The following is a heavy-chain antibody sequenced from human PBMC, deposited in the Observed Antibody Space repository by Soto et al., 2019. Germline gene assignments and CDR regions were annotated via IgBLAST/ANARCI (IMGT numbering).Heavy chain of an antibody. V-gene: IGHV3-30-3*01. Sequence: QVQLVESGGGVVQPGRSLRLSCAASGFTFSSYAMHWVRQAPGKGLEWVAVISYDGSNKYYADSVKGRFTISRDNSKNTLYLQMNSLRAEDTAVYYCARGTTVTTYYYYGMDVWGQGTTVTVSS. CDR2: ISYDGSNK. D-gene: IGHD4-4*01. J-gene: IGHJ6*02. CDR3: ARGTTVTTYYYYGMDV. CDR1: GFTFSSYA.